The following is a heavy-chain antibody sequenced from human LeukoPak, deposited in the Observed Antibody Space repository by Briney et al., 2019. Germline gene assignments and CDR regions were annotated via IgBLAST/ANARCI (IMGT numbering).Heavy chain of an antibody. CDR2: IYYSGST. V-gene: IGHV4-39*07. CDR1: GGSISSSSYY. Sequence: PSETLSLTCTVSGGSISSSSYYWGWIRQPPGKGLEWIGSIYYSGSTYYNPSLKSRVTISVDTSKNQFSLKLSSVTAADTAVYYCARDMRLSDAFDIWGQGTMVTVSS. CDR3: ARDMRLSDAFDI. J-gene: IGHJ3*02. D-gene: IGHD3-16*02.